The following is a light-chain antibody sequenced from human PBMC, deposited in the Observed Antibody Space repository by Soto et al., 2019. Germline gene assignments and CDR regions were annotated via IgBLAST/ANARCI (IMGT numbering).Light chain of an antibody. V-gene: IGKV4-1*01. CDR3: HQFYSALQA. J-gene: IGKJ4*01. CDR1: QSLLYKSNNKNY. Sequence: DIVMTQSPDSLAVSLGEKATINCKSSQSLLYKSNNKNYLAWYQQKPGQSPRLLISWASARESGVPDRFSGSGSGTDFTHTIGNLKAEDGAVYYCHQFYSALQAFGGGTKVAIQ. CDR2: WAS.